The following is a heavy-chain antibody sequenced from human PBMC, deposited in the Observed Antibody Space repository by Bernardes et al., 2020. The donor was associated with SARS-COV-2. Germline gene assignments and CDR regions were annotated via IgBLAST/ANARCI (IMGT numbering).Heavy chain of an antibody. D-gene: IGHD3-16*01. J-gene: IGHJ4*02. CDR2: ISYDGNTE. Sequence: GGSLRLSCAASGFTFSDYAIHWVRQAPGKGLEWVAVISYDGNTEYYADSVKGRFTISRDNSKYTLYLQMDSLRADDTAVYYCTRGGPQKTTIMTPHDYWGQGTLVIVSS. CDR1: GFTFSDYA. V-gene: IGHV3-30-3*01. CDR3: TRGGPQKTTIMTPHDY.